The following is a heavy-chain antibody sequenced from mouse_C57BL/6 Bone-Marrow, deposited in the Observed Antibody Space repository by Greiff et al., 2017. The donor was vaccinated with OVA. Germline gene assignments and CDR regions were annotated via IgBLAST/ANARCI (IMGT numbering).Heavy chain of an antibody. Sequence: EVKLQESGAELVRPGASVKLSCTASGFNIKDYYMHWVKQRPEQGLEWIGRIDPEDGDTEYAPTFQGKATMTADTSSNTAYLQLSSLTSEDTAVYYCTTVITTVVDWYFDVWGTGTTVTVSS. CDR1: GFNIKDYY. J-gene: IGHJ1*03. D-gene: IGHD1-1*01. V-gene: IGHV14-1*01. CDR3: TTVITTVVDWYFDV. CDR2: IDPEDGDT.